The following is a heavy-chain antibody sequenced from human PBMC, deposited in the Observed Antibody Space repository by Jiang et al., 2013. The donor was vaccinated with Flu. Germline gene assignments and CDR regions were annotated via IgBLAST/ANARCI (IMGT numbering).Heavy chain of an antibody. V-gene: IGHV3-23*01. CDR1: RFTFSNSA. J-gene: IGHJ6*02. CDR3: AKLPSPSLGGHDYGMDV. CDR2: ISGSGGTT. Sequence: QLLESGGGLVQPGGSLRLSCAASRFTFSNSALNWVRQAPGKGLEWVSSISGSGGTTDYAESVKGRFTISRDNSKNTLYLQMNSLRAEDTAVYYCAKLPSPSLGGHDYGMDVWGQGTTVTVSS. D-gene: IGHD5-12*01.